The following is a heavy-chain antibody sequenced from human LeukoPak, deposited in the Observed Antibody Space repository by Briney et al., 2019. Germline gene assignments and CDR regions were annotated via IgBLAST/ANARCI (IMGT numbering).Heavy chain of an antibody. CDR2: ISSSSSYI. V-gene: IGHV3-21*01. CDR1: GFTFSSYS. D-gene: IGHD6-19*01. J-gene: IGHJ4*02. CDR3: ARGTVAGTNFDY. Sequence: GGSLRLSCAASGFTFSSYSMIWVRQAPGKGLEWVSSISSSSSYIYYADSVKGRFTISRDNAKNSLYLQMNSLRAEDTAVYYCARGTVAGTNFDYWGQGTLVTVSS.